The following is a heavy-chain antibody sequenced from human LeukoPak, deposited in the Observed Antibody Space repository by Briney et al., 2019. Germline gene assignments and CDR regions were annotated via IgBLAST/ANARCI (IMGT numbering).Heavy chain of an antibody. J-gene: IGHJ4*02. Sequence: GGSLRPSCAASGFTFTSSWMHWVRQTPGKGLVWVSRINSDGSNRNYADSVKGRFTISRDNAKNALYLQMDSLRAEDAAVYYCARPQDGYNGFDCWGQGTLVTVSS. D-gene: IGHD5-24*01. CDR1: GFTFTSSW. V-gene: IGHV3-74*01. CDR2: INSDGSNR. CDR3: ARPQDGYNGFDC.